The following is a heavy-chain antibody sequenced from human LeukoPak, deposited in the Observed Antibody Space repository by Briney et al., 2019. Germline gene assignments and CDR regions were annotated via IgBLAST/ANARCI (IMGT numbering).Heavy chain of an antibody. J-gene: IGHJ6*02. CDR2: IIPIFGTA. CDR3: ARVPGYGDYEEDYYYYGMDV. CDR1: GGTFSSYA. Sequence: HRASVEVSCKASGGTFSSYAISWVRQAPGQGLEWMGGIIPIFGTANYAQKFQGRVTITADESTSTAYMELSSLRSEDTAVYYCARVPGYGDYEEDYYYYGMDVWGQGTTVTVSS. V-gene: IGHV1-69*13. D-gene: IGHD4-17*01.